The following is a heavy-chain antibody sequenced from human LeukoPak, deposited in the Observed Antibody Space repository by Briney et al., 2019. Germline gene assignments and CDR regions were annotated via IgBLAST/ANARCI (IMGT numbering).Heavy chain of an antibody. CDR1: GITLSNYG. CDR2: ISGSGGST. V-gene: IGHV3-23*01. Sequence: GGSLRLSCAVSGITLSNYGMSWVRQAPGKGLEWVAGISGSGGSTNYADSVRGRFTISRDNPKNTLFLQMKSLRAEDTAVYFCAKRGVVIRVILVGFHKEAYYFDSWGQGALVTVSS. D-gene: IGHD3-22*01. CDR3: AKRGVVIRVILVGFHKEAYYFDS. J-gene: IGHJ4*02.